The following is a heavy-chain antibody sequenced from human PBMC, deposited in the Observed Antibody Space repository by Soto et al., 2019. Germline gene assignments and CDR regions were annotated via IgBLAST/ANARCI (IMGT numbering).Heavy chain of an antibody. Sequence: GGSLRLSCVASVFTFSTYAMSWVRQAPGKGLEWVSAISGSGGGTYYAESVKGRFTISRDNSKNTLYLQMNSLRAEDTALYYCAKDHWGSYSGQGTLVTVSS. V-gene: IGHV3-23*01. CDR2: ISGSGGGT. D-gene: IGHD3-16*01. CDR1: VFTFSTYA. CDR3: AKDHWGSY. J-gene: IGHJ4*02.